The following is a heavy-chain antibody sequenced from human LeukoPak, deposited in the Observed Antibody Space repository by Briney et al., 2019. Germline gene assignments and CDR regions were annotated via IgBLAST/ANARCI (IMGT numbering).Heavy chain of an antibody. CDR3: ARSSDWPPNGWFDP. J-gene: IGHJ5*02. D-gene: IGHD2-21*02. Sequence: PSETLSLTCTVSGGSISSSSYYWGWIRQPPGKGLEWIGSIYYSGSTYYNPSLKSRVTISVDTSKNQFSLLLSSVTPEDTAVYYCARSSDWPPNGWFDPWGQGTLVTVSS. CDR2: IYYSGST. CDR1: GGSISSSSYY. V-gene: IGHV4-39*01.